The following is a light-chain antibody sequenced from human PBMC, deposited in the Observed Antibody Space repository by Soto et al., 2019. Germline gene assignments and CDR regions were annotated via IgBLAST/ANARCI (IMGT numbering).Light chain of an antibody. Sequence: DIQLTQSPSFLSASVGDRVTLTCQASQGISSFLAWYQQKPGKAPKLLIYAASTLQSGVPSRFSGSGSGTEFTLTISSLQPEDFATYYCEQLNSYPLTFGGGTKVDI. CDR2: AAS. CDR1: QGISSF. J-gene: IGKJ4*01. CDR3: EQLNSYPLT. V-gene: IGKV1-9*01.